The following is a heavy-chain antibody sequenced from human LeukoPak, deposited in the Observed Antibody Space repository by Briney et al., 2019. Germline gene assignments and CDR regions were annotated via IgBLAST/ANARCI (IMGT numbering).Heavy chain of an antibody. Sequence: SETLSLTCAVSGGPFSGYFWSWIRQSSGKGLEWIGEIHNSGTTNYNPSLNSRVTISEDTSKNQFYLNLSSVTAADTAVYYCARGYYYNLGSFPFDFWGQGTLVTVSS. J-gene: IGHJ4*02. CDR1: GGPFSGYF. V-gene: IGHV4-34*01. CDR2: IHNSGTT. D-gene: IGHD3-10*01. CDR3: ARGYYYNLGSFPFDF.